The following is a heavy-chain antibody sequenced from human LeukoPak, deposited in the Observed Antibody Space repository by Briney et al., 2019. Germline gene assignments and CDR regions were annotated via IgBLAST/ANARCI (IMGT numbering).Heavy chain of an antibody. CDR1: GGSISSSSYY. V-gene: IGHV4-39*01. CDR2: IYYSGRT. Sequence: SETLSLTCTVSGGSISSSSYYWGWVRQPPGKGLEWIGTIYYSGRTFYNPSLRSRVTISVDMSKNQFSLNLNSVTAADTAVYYCARRRKDLNWFDPWGQGTLVTVSS. J-gene: IGHJ5*02. CDR3: ARRRKDLNWFDP.